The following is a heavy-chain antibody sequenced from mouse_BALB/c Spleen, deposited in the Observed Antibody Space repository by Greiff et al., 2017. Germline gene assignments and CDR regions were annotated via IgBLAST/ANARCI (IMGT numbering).Heavy chain of an antibody. CDR2: ISSGSSTI. CDR3: ARSRSDPAWFAY. V-gene: IGHV5-17*02. CDR1: GFTFSSFG. Sequence: EVKLVESGGGLVQPGGSRKLSCAASGFTFSSFGMHWVRQAPEKGLEWVAYISSGSSTIYYADTVKGRFTISRDNPKNTLFLQMTSLRSEDTAMYYCARSRSDPAWFAYWGQGTLVTVSA. J-gene: IGHJ3*01.